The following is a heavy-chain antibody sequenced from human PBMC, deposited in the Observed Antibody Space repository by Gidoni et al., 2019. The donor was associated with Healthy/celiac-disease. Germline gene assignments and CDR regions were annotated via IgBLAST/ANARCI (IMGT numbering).Heavy chain of an antibody. V-gene: IGHV1-46*01. CDR3: ARDQGGHPDYYYYYGMDV. Sequence: QVQLVQSGAEVKKPGASAKVSCKASGYTFPSYYMHWVRQAPGQGLEWMGIINPSGGSTSYAQKFQGRVTMTRDTSTSTVYMELSSLRSEDTAVYYCARDQGGHPDYYYYYGMDVWGQGTTVTVSS. J-gene: IGHJ6*02. CDR2: INPSGGST. D-gene: IGHD3-16*01. CDR1: GYTFPSYY.